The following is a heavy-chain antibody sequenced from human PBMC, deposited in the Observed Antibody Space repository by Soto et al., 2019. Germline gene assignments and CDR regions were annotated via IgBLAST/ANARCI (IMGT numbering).Heavy chain of an antibody. V-gene: IGHV1-18*01. CDR1: GYTFNTYS. CDR3: ARENVLSYVDTAMVDYFDY. CDR2: ISGYNGDT. J-gene: IGHJ4*02. D-gene: IGHD5-18*01. Sequence: ASVKVSCKASGYTFNTYSISWVRQAHGQGLEWMGWISGYNGDTHYAQKFQGRVTMTTDTSTSTAYMELRSLRSDDTAMYYCARENVLSYVDTAMVDYFDYWGQGTLVTVSS.